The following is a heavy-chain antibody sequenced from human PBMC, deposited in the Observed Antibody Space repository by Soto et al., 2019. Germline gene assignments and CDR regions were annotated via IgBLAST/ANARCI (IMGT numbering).Heavy chain of an antibody. J-gene: IGHJ4*02. CDR2: IYHSGST. Sequence: QVKLQESGPGLVQPAQTLSLSCTVSGGSITSGGIYWSWLRQHPRQGLEWIGYIYHSGSTTYNPSLTSRVTISVDTSKNQFSLTVTSLTVADTAVYYCARFHSRSGTEYFDYWGQGTLVTVSS. V-gene: IGHV4-31*03. CDR3: ARFHSRSGTEYFDY. D-gene: IGHD6-19*01. CDR1: GGSITSGGIY.